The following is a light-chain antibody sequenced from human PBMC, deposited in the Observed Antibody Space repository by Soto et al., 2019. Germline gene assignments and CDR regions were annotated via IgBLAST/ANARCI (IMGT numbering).Light chain of an antibody. Sequence: QPVLTQPPSVSGGPGQRVTISCTGSSSNIGAGYDVHWYQQLPGTAPKLLIYGNSNRPSGVPDRFSGSKSGTSASLAITGLQAEDEADYYCQSYDSSLSGYVVFGGGTQLTVL. V-gene: IGLV1-40*01. J-gene: IGLJ2*01. CDR1: SSNIGAGYD. CDR2: GNS. CDR3: QSYDSSLSGYVV.